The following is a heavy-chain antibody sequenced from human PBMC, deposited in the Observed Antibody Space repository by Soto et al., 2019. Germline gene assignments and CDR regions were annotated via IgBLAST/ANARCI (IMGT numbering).Heavy chain of an antibody. J-gene: IGHJ3*01. D-gene: IGHD3-9*01. CDR2: ISTYYGNT. V-gene: IGHV1-18*01. CDR3: VREDYDILTGSGFEAFDV. Sequence: ASVNVSCNASGYTFSNHCISWVRQAPGQGLEWMGWISTYYGNTKYAQKFQGRVTLTTDTSTSTAYMELRSLRSDDTAVYFCVREDYDILTGSGFEAFDVWGQGTMVTVSS. CDR1: GYTFSNHC.